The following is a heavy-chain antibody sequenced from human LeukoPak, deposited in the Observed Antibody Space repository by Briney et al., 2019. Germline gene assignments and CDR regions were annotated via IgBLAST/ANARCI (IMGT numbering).Heavy chain of an antibody. J-gene: IGHJ4*02. D-gene: IGHD3-9*01. Sequence: PGGSLRLSCAASGLTFSSYAMSWVRQAPGKGLEWVSAISGSGGSTYYADSVKGRFTISRDNSKNTLYLQMNSLRAEDTAVYYCAKYYDILTGHFDYWGQGTLVTVSS. CDR2: ISGSGGST. CDR1: GLTFSSYA. V-gene: IGHV3-23*01. CDR3: AKYYDILTGHFDY.